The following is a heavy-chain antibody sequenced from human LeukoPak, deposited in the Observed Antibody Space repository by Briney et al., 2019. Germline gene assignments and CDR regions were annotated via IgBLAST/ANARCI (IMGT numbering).Heavy chain of an antibody. J-gene: IGHJ3*02. CDR2: IGGSGTST. CDR3: AKVSVVAGRNAFDI. V-gene: IGHV3-23*01. Sequence: PGGSLRLSCAASGFIFSSYATSWVRQAPGKGLEWVSVIGGSGTSTYYADSVKGRFTISRDNSKNMLNLQMNSLRVEDTAIYYCAKVSVVAGRNAFDIWGQGTMVTVSS. D-gene: IGHD3-22*01. CDR1: GFIFSSYA.